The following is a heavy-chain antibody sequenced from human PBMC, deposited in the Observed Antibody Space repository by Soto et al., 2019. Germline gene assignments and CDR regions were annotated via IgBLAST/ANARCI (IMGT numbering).Heavy chain of an antibody. CDR3: ARDLLAAAYYYYYGMDV. V-gene: IGHV1-18*01. Sequence: ASVKVSCKASGYTFTSYGISWVRQAPGQGLEWMGWISAYNGNTNYAQKLQGRVTMTTDTSTSTAYMELRSLRSDDTAVYYCARDLLAAAYYYYYGMDVWGQGTTVTVSS. CDR2: ISAYNGNT. D-gene: IGHD6-13*01. J-gene: IGHJ6*02. CDR1: GYTFTSYG.